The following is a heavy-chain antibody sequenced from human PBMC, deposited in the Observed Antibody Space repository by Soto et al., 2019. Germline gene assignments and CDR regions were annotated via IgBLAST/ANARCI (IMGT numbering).Heavy chain of an antibody. V-gene: IGHV3-21*01. D-gene: IGHD2-15*01. J-gene: IGHJ4*02. CDR3: ARELGGKGGFDY. CDR1: GFTFSSYS. CDR2: ISSSSSYI. Sequence: EVQLVESGGGLVKPGGSLRLSCAASGFTFSSYSMNWVRQAPGKGLEWVSSISSSSSYIYYADSVKGRFTISRDNAKNSLYLQMNSLRADDTAVYYCARELGGKGGFDYLGQGTLVTAS.